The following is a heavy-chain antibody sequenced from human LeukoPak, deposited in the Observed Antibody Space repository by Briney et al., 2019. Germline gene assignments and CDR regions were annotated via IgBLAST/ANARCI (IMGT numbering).Heavy chain of an antibody. V-gene: IGHV4-39*01. J-gene: IGHJ4*02. Sequence: PSETLSLTCIVSGGSISSSSYYWGWIRQPPGKGLEWIGSIYYSGSTYYNPSLKSRVTISVDTSKNQFSLKLSPVTAADTAVYYCARHTGSWSGYFGPLRYWGQGTLVTVSS. CDR3: ARHTGSWSGYFGPLRY. D-gene: IGHD3-3*01. CDR2: IYYSGST. CDR1: GGSISSSSYY.